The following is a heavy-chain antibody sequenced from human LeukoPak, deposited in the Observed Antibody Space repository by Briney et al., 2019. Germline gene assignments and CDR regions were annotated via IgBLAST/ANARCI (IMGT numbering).Heavy chain of an antibody. CDR1: VGTFSSYA. V-gene: IGHV1-69*06. CDR3: ARERGYCSSTSCLYYYYYMDV. D-gene: IGHD2-2*01. Sequence: ASVKVSCKASVGTFSSYAISWVRQAPGQGLEWMGRIIPIFGTANYAQKFQGRVTITADKSTSTAYMELSSLRSEDTAVYYCARERGYCSSTSCLYYYYYMDVWGKGTTVTVSS. CDR2: IIPIFGTA. J-gene: IGHJ6*03.